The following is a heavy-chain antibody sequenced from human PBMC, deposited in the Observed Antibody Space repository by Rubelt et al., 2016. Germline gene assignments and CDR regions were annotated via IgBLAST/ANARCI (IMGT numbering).Heavy chain of an antibody. D-gene: IGHD5-18*01. Sequence: EWVSVIYSGGSTYYADSVKGRFTISRDDSKNTLYLQMNSLRAEDTAVYYCARADTAMPKRAEYYYGMDVWGQGTTVTVSS. CDR3: ARADTAMPKRAEYYYGMDV. CDR2: IYSGGST. V-gene: IGHV3-53*01. J-gene: IGHJ6*02.